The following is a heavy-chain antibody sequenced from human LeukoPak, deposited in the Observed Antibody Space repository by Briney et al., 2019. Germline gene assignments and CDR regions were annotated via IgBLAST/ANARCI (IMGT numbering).Heavy chain of an antibody. CDR1: GWSFSGYY. CDR2: INHSGST. Sequence: SETLSLTCAVYGWSFSGYYWSWIRQPPGKGLEWIGEINHSGSTNYNPSLKSRVTISVDTSKNRFSLKLSSVTAADTAVYYCARGGRGHIVVVPAALWFDPWGQGTLVTVSS. D-gene: IGHD2-2*01. J-gene: IGHJ5*02. V-gene: IGHV4-34*01. CDR3: ARGGRGHIVVVPAALWFDP.